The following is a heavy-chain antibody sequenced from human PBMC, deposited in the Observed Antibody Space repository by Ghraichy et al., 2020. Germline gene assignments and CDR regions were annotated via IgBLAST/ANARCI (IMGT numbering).Heavy chain of an antibody. CDR2: ISGSGSDM. J-gene: IGHJ4*02. Sequence: GGSLRLSCAASGFIFSSYAMHWVRQAPGKGLEWVSSISGSGSDMFYADSVQGRFTISRDNSKNTLYLQMNSLSAEDTAVYYCAKSYGTRASDYWGQGTLVTVSS. CDR3: AKSYGTRASDY. D-gene: IGHD3-10*01. CDR1: GFIFSSYA. V-gene: IGHV3-23*01.